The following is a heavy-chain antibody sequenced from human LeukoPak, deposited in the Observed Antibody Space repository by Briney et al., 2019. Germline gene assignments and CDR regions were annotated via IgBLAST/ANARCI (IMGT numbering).Heavy chain of an antibody. Sequence: GGSLRLSCAASGFTFSTFAMLWVRQPRGKGLEWVSSIFPSGGEIHYADSVKGRFTISRDNSKNTLYLQMNSLRAEDTAVYYCAKDYGDYAMDYFDYWGQGTLVTVSS. CDR2: IFPSGGEI. J-gene: IGHJ4*02. D-gene: IGHD4-17*01. V-gene: IGHV3-23*01. CDR1: GFTFSTFA. CDR3: AKDYGDYAMDYFDY.